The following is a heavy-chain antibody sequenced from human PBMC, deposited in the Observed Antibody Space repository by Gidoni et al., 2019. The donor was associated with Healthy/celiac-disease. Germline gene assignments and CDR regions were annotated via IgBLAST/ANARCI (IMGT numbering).Heavy chain of an antibody. D-gene: IGHD2-15*01. J-gene: IGHJ6*02. CDR3: TRDCSGGSCYSYYYYGMDV. V-gene: IGHV3-49*04. CDR2: IRSKAYGGTT. CDR1: GFTFGAYA. Sequence: EVQLVESVGGLVQPGRSLRLFCTASGFTFGAYAMIWVRQAPGKGLEWVGFIRSKAYGGTTEYAASVKGRFTISRDDSKSIAYLQMNSLKTEDTAVYYCTRDCSGGSCYSYYYYGMDVWGQGTTVTVSS.